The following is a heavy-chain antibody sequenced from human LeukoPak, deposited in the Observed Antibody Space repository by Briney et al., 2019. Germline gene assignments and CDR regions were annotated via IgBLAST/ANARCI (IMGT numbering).Heavy chain of an antibody. D-gene: IGHD4-17*01. V-gene: IGHV3-48*03. CDR1: GFIFSSYE. J-gene: IGHJ4*02. CDR3: ARYGDRGFDF. CDR2: ISSSGRTI. Sequence: GGSLRLSCAASGFIFSSYEMMWVRQASGKGLEWVSYISSSGRTIYYADSVKGRFIISRDNAKNSLYLQMNSLRAEDTAVYYCARYGDRGFDFWGQGTRVTVSS.